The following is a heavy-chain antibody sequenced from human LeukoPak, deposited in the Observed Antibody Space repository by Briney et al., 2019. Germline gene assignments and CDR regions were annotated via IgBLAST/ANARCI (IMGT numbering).Heavy chain of an antibody. CDR1: GGTFSSYA. D-gene: IGHD3-22*01. CDR2: IIPIFGTA. J-gene: IGHJ4*02. V-gene: IGHV1-69*05. CDR3: ARTSARDSSGYYSYYFDY. Sequence: SVKVSCRASGGTFSSYAISWVRQAPGQGLEWMGGIIPIFGTANYAQKFQGRVTITTDESTSTAYMGLSSLRPEDTAVYYCARTSARDSSGYYSYYFDYWGQGTLVTVSS.